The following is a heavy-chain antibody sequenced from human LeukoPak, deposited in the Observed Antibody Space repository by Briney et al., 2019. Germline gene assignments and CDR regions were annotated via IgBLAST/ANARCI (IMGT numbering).Heavy chain of an antibody. Sequence: SETLSLTCTVSGGSIRSSYYYWGWIRQPPGKGLEWIGSIYDSGSTYYNPSLKSRVTISVDTSKNQFSLKLNSVTAADTAVYYCARGRAAGIDYWGQGTLVTVSS. CDR2: IYDSGST. D-gene: IGHD6-13*01. CDR1: GGSIRSSYYY. V-gene: IGHV4-39*01. J-gene: IGHJ4*02. CDR3: ARGRAAGIDY.